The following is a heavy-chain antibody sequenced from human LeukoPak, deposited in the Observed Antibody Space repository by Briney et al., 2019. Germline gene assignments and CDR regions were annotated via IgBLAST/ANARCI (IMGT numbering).Heavy chain of an antibody. CDR3: ARDSGYCSSTSCYAGWSGTFDY. V-gene: IGHV1-2*02. D-gene: IGHD2-2*01. Sequence: EASVKVSCKASGYTFTGYYMHWVRQAPGQGLEWMGWINPNSGGTNYAQKFQGRVTMTRDTSISTAYMELSRLRSDDTAVYYCARDSGYCSSTSCYAGWSGTFDYWGQGTLVTVSS. CDR1: GYTFTGYY. J-gene: IGHJ4*02. CDR2: INPNSGGT.